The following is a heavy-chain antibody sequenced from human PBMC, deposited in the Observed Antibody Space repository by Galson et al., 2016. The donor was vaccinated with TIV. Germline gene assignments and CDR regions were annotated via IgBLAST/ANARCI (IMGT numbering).Heavy chain of an antibody. CDR2: ISGGEDNT. J-gene: IGHJ4*02. CDR1: GFTFSVYG. Sequence: SLRLSCAASGFTFSVYGMSWVRQAPGKGLEWVSTISGGEDNTYNADSVKGRFTISRDNARSAVYLQMNSLRAEDTAVYYCAKERGYCSGGVCYKGFYFDYWGQGTLVTVSS. V-gene: IGHV3-23*01. D-gene: IGHD2-8*02. CDR3: AKERGYCSGGVCYKGFYFDY.